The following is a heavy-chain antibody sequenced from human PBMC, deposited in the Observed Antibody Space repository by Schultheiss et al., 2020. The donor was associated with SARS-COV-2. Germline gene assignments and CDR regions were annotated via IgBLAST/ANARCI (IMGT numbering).Heavy chain of an antibody. V-gene: IGHV4-59*01. J-gene: IGHJ6*02. Sequence: GSLRLSCTVSGGSISSYYWSWIRQPPGKGLEWIGYIYYSGSTNYNPSLKSRVTISVDTSKNQFSLKLSSVTAADTAVYYCARDYRFLEWLLYGDYYYYGMDVWGQGTTVTVSS. CDR1: GGSISSYY. CDR2: IYYSGST. D-gene: IGHD3-3*01. CDR3: ARDYRFLEWLLYGDYYYYGMDV.